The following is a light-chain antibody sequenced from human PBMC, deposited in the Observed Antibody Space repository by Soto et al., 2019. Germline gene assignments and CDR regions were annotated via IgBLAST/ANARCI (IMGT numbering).Light chain of an antibody. Sequence: IQLSQSPSSLSASVGDRVPITSRASQGISSYLAWYQQKPGKAPKLLIYAASTLQSGVPSRFSGSGSGTDFTLTISSLQPEDFATYYCQQLNSYLTFGGGTKVDIK. CDR2: AAS. J-gene: IGKJ4*01. V-gene: IGKV1-9*01. CDR3: QQLNSYLT. CDR1: QGISSY.